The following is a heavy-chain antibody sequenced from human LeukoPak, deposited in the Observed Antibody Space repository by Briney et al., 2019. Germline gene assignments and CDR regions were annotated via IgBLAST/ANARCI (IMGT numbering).Heavy chain of an antibody. CDR3: AKVFRPSITMIVVVITGFDY. V-gene: IGHV3-23*01. CDR2: ISGSGGST. Sequence: GGSLRLSCAASGFTFSSYAMSWVRQAPGKGLERVSAISGSGGSTYYADSVKGRFTISRDNSKNTLYLQMNSLRAEDTAVYYCAKVFRPSITMIVVVITGFDYWGQGTLVTVSS. CDR1: GFTFSSYA. D-gene: IGHD3-22*01. J-gene: IGHJ4*02.